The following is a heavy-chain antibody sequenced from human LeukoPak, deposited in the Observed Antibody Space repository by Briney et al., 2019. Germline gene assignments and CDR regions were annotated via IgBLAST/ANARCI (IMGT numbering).Heavy chain of an antibody. D-gene: IGHD3-3*01. V-gene: IGHV1-69*05. Sequence: SVKVSCKASGGTFSSYAISWVRQAPGQGLEWMGGIIPIFGTANYAQKFQGRVTITTDESTSTAYMELSSLRSEDTAVYYCARGGYDFWSGYYFFPYYYYYMDVWGKGTTVTVSS. CDR2: IIPIFGTA. CDR1: GGTFSSYA. J-gene: IGHJ6*03. CDR3: ARGGYDFWSGYYFFPYYYYYMDV.